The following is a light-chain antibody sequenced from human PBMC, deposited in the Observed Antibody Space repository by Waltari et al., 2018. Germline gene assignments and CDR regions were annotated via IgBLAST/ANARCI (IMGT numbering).Light chain of an antibody. J-gene: IGKJ3*01. Sequence: DIQMTQSPSTLSASVGDRVTIPCRPSERVTNWQAWYQQKPGKAPTLLIYKASTLQSEVPSRFSGSGSGTEFTLTVSSLQPDDSATYYCQQYMSNFFTFGPGTKVDIK. CDR1: ERVTNW. V-gene: IGKV1-5*03. CDR3: QQYMSNFFT. CDR2: KAS.